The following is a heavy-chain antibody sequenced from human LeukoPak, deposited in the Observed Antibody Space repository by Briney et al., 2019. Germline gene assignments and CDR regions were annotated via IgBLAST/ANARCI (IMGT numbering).Heavy chain of an antibody. D-gene: IGHD2-15*01. Sequence: PGGSLRLSCAASGFTFSSYAMSWVRQAPGKGLEWVSSISGSGASTYYADSVKGRLTISRDNSKNTLYLQMNSLRTEDTAVYYCARDMEVAAKVSDYWGQGTLVTVSS. CDR3: ARDMEVAAKVSDY. CDR1: GFTFSSYA. J-gene: IGHJ4*02. V-gene: IGHV3-23*01. CDR2: ISGSGAST.